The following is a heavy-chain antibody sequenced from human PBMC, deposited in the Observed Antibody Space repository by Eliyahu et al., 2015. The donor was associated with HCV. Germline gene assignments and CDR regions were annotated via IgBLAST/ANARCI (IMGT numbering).Heavy chain of an antibody. V-gene: IGHV4-31*02. Sequence: LEWIGYIYYSGSTYYNPSLKSRVTISVDTSKNQFSLKLSSVTAADTAVYYCARGYGDYAGLNWFDPWGQGTLVTVSS. J-gene: IGHJ5*02. CDR2: IYYSGST. D-gene: IGHD4-17*01. CDR3: ARGYGDYAGLNWFDP.